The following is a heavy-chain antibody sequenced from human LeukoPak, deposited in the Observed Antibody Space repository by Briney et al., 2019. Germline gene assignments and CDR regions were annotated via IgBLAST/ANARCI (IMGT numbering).Heavy chain of an antibody. V-gene: IGHV3-33*01. CDR3: ARVGGAVAGTGAFDI. CDR2: IWYDGSNK. Sequence: GGSLRLSCAASGFTFSSYGMPWVRQAPGKGPEWVAVIWYDGSNKYYADSVKGRFTISRDNSKNTLYLQMNSLRAEDTAVYYCARVGGAVAGTGAFDIWGQGTMVTVSS. J-gene: IGHJ3*02. CDR1: GFTFSSYG. D-gene: IGHD6-19*01.